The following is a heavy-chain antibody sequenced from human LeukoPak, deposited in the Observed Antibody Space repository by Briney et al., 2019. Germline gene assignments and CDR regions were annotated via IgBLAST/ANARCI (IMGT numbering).Heavy chain of an antibody. J-gene: IGHJ4*02. Sequence: GGSLRLSCAASGFTFSSYSMNWVRQAPGKGLEWISYINEGSNNIFYADSVKGRFTISRDNAKNSLHLQMNSLRVDDTAVYYCARDDLTNGYNGNFWGQGTLVTVSS. D-gene: IGHD5-24*01. CDR1: GFTFSSYS. CDR3: ARDDLTNGYNGNF. V-gene: IGHV3-48*01. CDR2: INEGSNNI.